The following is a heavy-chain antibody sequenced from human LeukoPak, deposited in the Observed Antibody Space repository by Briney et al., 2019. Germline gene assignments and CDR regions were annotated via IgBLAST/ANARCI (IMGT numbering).Heavy chain of an antibody. CDR1: GFIFSRYG. J-gene: IGHJ6*03. CDR3: AKDLAPVATYYYYMDV. Sequence: GGTLRLSRAASGFIFSRYGMHGVRQAAGKGLEGVAFIRYDEKSKFYADSVKGRFTISRDNSKNTVYLEVNSLRVEDTAVYYCAKDLAPVATYYYYMDVWGKGTTVTVSS. CDR2: IRYDEKSK. V-gene: IGHV3-30*02.